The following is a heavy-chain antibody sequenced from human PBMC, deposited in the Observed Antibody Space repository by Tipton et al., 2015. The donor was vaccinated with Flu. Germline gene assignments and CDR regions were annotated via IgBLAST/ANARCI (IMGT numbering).Heavy chain of an antibody. CDR3: AKEAAADTAGFFQH. D-gene: IGHD6-13*01. Sequence: GSLRLSCAASGFTVSSNYMSWVRQAPGKGLERVSIIYSGGSTYYADSVKGRFTISRDNSKNTLYLQMNSLRAEDTAMYYCAKEAAADTAGFFQHWGQGTLVTVSS. CDR2: IYSGGST. CDR1: GFTVSSNY. V-gene: IGHV3-53*01. J-gene: IGHJ1*01.